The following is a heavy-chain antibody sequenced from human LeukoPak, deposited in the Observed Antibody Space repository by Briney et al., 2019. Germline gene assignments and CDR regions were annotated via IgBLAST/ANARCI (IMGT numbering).Heavy chain of an antibody. J-gene: IGHJ4*02. CDR3: ARTDYYDSRGIDY. D-gene: IGHD3-22*01. CDR1: GYSISISYY. CDR2: IYHSGIT. V-gene: IGHV4-38-2*01. Sequence: SETLSLICGVSGYSISISYYWGWIRQPPGKGLEWIGSIYHSGITYYNPSLKSRVTVSVDTSKNQFSLKLSSVTAADTAVYYCARTDYYDSRGIDYWGQGTLVTVSS.